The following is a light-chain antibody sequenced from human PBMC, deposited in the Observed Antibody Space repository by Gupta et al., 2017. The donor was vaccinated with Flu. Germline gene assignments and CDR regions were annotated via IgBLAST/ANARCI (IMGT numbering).Light chain of an antibody. CDR3: QVWDRGCNNVL. J-gene: IGLJ3*02. CDR2: NDS. V-gene: IGLV3-21*02. Sequence: SNVLTQPPSASVAPGQTAKSTCGGNNIGRKSVHWYRHKLVQAPELVVYNDSDRPSGIPDRISGSNSATTATLTIRRVEAGDEADYYCQVWDRGCNNVLFGGGTKLTVL. CDR1: NIGRKS.